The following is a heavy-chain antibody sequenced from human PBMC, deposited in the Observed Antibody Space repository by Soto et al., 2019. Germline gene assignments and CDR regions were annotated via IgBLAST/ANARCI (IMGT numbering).Heavy chain of an antibody. D-gene: IGHD4-17*01. Sequence: SETLSLTCTVSGGSISRSSNYWVWIRQPPGKGLKWIGSIYYSGTTFYNPSLKSRVTISVDTSKNQFSLKLSSVTAADTAVYYWARAYGANSGVFDYWGQGTLVTGSS. CDR3: ARAYGANSGVFDY. CDR1: GGSISRSSNY. V-gene: IGHV4-39*01. J-gene: IGHJ4*02. CDR2: IYYSGTT.